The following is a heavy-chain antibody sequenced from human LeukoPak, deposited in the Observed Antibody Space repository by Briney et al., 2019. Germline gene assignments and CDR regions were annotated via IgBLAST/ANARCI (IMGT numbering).Heavy chain of an antibody. J-gene: IGHJ5*02. D-gene: IGHD4/OR15-4a*01. CDR1: GFSFRSYS. CDR2: ISYDGSDK. V-gene: IGHV3-30*18. CDR3: AKDEGSRSYGAT. Sequence: GRSLRLSCAGSGFSFRSYSIHWVRQAPGKGLEWVAVISYDGSDKYYADSVKGRFTISRDNSKNTVYLQMNSLRTEDTAVYYGAKDEGSRSYGATWGQGTLVTVSS.